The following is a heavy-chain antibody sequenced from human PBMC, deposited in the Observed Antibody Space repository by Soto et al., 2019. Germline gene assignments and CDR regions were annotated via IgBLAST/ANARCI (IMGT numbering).Heavy chain of an antibody. V-gene: IGHV3-30-3*01. Sequence: GGSLRLSCAASGFTFSSYAMHWVRQAPGKGLEWVAVISYDGSNKYYADSVKGRFTISRDNSKNTLYMKMNSLRAEDTAVYYCARVHYYGSGSYYYYYGMDVWGQGTTVTVSS. D-gene: IGHD3-10*01. CDR2: ISYDGSNK. J-gene: IGHJ6*02. CDR1: GFTFSSYA. CDR3: ARVHYYGSGSYYYYYGMDV.